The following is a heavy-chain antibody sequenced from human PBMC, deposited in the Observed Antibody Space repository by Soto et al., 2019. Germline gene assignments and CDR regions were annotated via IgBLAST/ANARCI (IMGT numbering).Heavy chain of an antibody. D-gene: IGHD1-26*01. V-gene: IGHV3-23*01. J-gene: IGHJ4*02. CDR1: GFTFSNYA. CDR2: IGASGAGT. CDR3: ALRKTGSYFDY. Sequence: GGSLRLSCAGSGFTFSNYAISWVRQAPGKGLEWVSGIGASGAGTYYADSVKGRFIISRDNSKNTLHLQMNSLRAEDTAVYYCALRKTGSYFDYWGQGTLVTVSS.